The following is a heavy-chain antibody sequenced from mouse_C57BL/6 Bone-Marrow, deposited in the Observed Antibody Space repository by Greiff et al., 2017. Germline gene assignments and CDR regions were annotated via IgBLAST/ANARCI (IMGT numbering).Heavy chain of an antibody. CDR2: IDPENGDT. D-gene: IGHD4-1*01. V-gene: IGHV14-4*01. J-gene: IGHJ2*01. CDR1: GFNIKDDY. Sequence: EVQLQQSGAELVRPGASVKLSCTASGFNIKDDYMHWVKQRPEQGLEWIGWIDPENGDTEYASQFQGKATITADTSSNTAYLQLSSLTSEDTAVYYCTTSLNWDVDYWGQGTTLTVSS. CDR3: TTSLNWDVDY.